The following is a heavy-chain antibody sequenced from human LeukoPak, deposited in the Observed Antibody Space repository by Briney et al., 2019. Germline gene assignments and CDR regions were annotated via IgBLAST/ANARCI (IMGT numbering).Heavy chain of an antibody. CDR2: IYSGGST. J-gene: IGHJ3*02. V-gene: IGHV3-53*01. CDR1: GFTVSNKY. CDR3: ARLGSDAFDI. D-gene: IGHD3-10*01. Sequence: TGGSLRLSCAASGFTVSNKYMSWVRQAPGKGLERVAVIYSGGSTYYADSVKGRFTISRDNSKNTLYLQMNSLRAEDTAVYYCARLGSDAFDIWGQGTMVTVSS.